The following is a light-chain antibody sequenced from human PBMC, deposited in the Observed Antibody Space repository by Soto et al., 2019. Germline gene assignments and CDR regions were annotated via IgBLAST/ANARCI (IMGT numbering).Light chain of an antibody. J-gene: IGKJ2*01. CDR3: QQFGGSPPYT. Sequence: EVVLTQSPGTLSLSPGERATLSCRASQRVSSSYLAWYQQKPGQAPRLLIYAASTRATGIPDRFSGSGSGTDFNLSISRLEPEDFEVYYCQQFGGSPPYTFGQGTKLEIK. CDR1: QRVSSSY. CDR2: AAS. V-gene: IGKV3-20*01.